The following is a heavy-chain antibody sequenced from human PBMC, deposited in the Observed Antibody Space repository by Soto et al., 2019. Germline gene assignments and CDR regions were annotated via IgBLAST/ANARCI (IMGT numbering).Heavy chain of an antibody. D-gene: IGHD1-26*01. CDR2: IYSGGST. V-gene: IGHV3-53*04. J-gene: IGHJ3*02. Sequence: GGSLRLSCAASGFTVSSNYMSWDRQAPGKGLEWVSVIYSGGSTYYVDSVKGRFTISRHNSKNTLYLQMNSLRAEDTAVYYCAREAWELLAFDIWGQGTMVTVSS. CDR1: GFTVSSNY. CDR3: AREAWELLAFDI.